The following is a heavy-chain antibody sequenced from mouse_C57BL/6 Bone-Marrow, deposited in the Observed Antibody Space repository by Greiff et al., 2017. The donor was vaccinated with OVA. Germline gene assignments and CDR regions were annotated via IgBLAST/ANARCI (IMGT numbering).Heavy chain of an antibody. CDR2: IDPSDSYT. CDR3: AREDYYGSSYDWYFDV. Sequence: VQLQQPGADLVRPGTSVKLSCKASGYTFTSYWMHWVKQRPGQGLEWIGVIDPSDSYTNYNQKFKGKATLTVDTSSSTAYMQLSSLTSEDSAVYYCAREDYYGSSYDWYFDVWGTGTTVTVSS. D-gene: IGHD1-1*01. J-gene: IGHJ1*03. CDR1: GYTFTSYW. V-gene: IGHV1-59*01.